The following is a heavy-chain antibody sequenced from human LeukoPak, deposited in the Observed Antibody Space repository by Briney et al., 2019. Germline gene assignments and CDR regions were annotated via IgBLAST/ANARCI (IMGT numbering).Heavy chain of an antibody. Sequence: ASVNVSCKTFGYTFINFGIAWVRQAPGQGLEWMAWISVYNGNTNYAQKFQGRVTVTRDTSMNTAYMELTTLTSDDTAVYYCAREARWDVKYFDNWGQGTLVTVSS. CDR1: GYTFINFG. D-gene: IGHD1-26*01. J-gene: IGHJ4*02. CDR2: ISVYNGNT. V-gene: IGHV1-18*01. CDR3: AREARWDVKYFDN.